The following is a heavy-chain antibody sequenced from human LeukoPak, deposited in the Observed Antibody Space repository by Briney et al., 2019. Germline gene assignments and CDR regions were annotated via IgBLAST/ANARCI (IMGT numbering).Heavy chain of an antibody. V-gene: IGHV1-69*13. CDR1: GGTFSSYA. CDR2: IIPIFGTA. CDR3: ARDRIQFSLSWFDP. Sequence: SVKVSCKASGGTFSSYAISWLRQAPGQGLEWMGGIIPIFGTANYAQKFQGRVTITADESTSTAYMELSSLRSEDTAVYYCARDRIQFSLSWFDPWGQGTLVTVSS. D-gene: IGHD5-18*01. J-gene: IGHJ5*02.